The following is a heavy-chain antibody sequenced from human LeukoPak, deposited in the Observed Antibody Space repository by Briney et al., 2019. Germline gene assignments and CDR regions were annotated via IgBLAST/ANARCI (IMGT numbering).Heavy chain of an antibody. CDR3: ARSSYSSSSSV. J-gene: IGHJ3*01. Sequence: SETLSLTCAAYGGSFSGYYWSWIRQPPGKGLEWIGEINHSGSTNYNPSLKSRVTISVDTSKNQFSLKLSSVTAADTAVYYCARSSYSSSSSVWGQGTMVTVSS. D-gene: IGHD6-6*01. CDR1: GGSFSGYY. CDR2: INHSGST. V-gene: IGHV4-34*01.